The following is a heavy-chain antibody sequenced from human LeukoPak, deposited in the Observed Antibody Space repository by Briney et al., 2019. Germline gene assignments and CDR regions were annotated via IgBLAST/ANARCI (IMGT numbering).Heavy chain of an antibody. D-gene: IGHD3-3*01. CDR3: AREAIFRDYYFDY. V-gene: IGHV3-30-3*01. CDR2: ISYDGSNK. J-gene: IGHJ4*02. CDR1: GFTFSDYY. Sequence: GGSLRLSCAASGFTFSDYYMSWIRQAPGKGLEWVAVISYDGSNKYYADSVKGRFTISRDNSKNTLYLQMNSLRAEDTAVYYCAREAIFRDYYFDYWGQGTLVTVSS.